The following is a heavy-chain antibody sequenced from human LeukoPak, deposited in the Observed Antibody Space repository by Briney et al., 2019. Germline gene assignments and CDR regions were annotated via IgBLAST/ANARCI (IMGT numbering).Heavy chain of an antibody. V-gene: IGHV1-8*01. CDR2: MNPNSGNT. J-gene: IGHJ3*02. CDR3: ARGLSDYYGSGSLRDFDI. D-gene: IGHD3-10*01. CDR1: GYTFTGYD. Sequence: ASVKVSCKASGYTFTGYDINWVRQATGQGLEWMGWMNPNSGNTGYAQKFQGRVTMTRNTSISTAYMELSSLRSEDTAVYYCARGLSDYYGSGSLRDFDIWGQGTMVTVSS.